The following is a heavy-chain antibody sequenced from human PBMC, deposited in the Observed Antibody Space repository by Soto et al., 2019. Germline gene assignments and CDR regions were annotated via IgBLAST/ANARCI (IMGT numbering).Heavy chain of an antibody. D-gene: IGHD3-10*01. CDR3: ARAHGSGWGAFDI. V-gene: IGHV4-30-2*01. Sequence: QLQLQESGSGLVKPSQTLSLTCAVSGGSISSGGYSWSWIRQPPGKGLEWIGYIYHSGSTYYNPSLKSRVAIAVDRSKNQFSLKLGSVTAADTAVYYCARAHGSGWGAFDIWGQGTMVTVSS. CDR1: GGSISSGGYS. CDR2: IYHSGST. J-gene: IGHJ3*02.